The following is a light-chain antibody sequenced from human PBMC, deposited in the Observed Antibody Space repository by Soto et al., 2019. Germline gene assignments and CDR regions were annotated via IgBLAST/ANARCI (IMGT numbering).Light chain of an antibody. J-gene: IGKJ3*01. CDR1: QSISSN. V-gene: IGKV3-15*01. CDR3: QQYNNWPPFT. CDR2: EAS. Sequence: EIVMTQSPATLSVSPGERATLSCRASQSISSNLAWYQQKPGQAPRLLIYEASTRATGTPARFSGSGSGTEFTLTISSLQPEDFAIYYCQQYNNWPPFTFGPGTKVDIK.